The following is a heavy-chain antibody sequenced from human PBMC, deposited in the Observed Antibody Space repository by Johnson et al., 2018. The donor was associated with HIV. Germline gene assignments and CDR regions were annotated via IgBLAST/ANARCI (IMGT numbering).Heavy chain of an antibody. CDR2: ISSSGTAN. CDR3: ARDSVGSPSAFDI. Sequence: DVQVVESGGGVVQPGRSLRLSCAASGFTFSSYAMHWVRQAPGRGLEWVSYISSSGTANYYADSVKGRFTISRDTAKNSLYLLMNSLRGEDTAVYYCARDSVGSPSAFDIWGQGTMVTVSS. J-gene: IGHJ3*02. D-gene: IGHD3-10*01. V-gene: IGHV3-48*04. CDR1: GFTFSSYA.